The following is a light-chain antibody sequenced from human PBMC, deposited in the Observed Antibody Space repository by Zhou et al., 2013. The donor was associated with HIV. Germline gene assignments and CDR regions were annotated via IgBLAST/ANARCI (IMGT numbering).Light chain of an antibody. J-gene: IGKJ2*01. CDR3: QQFHNWPPYT. V-gene: IGKV3D-15*01. CDR2: GAS. Sequence: ETIMTQSPATLSVSPGERVTLSCRASQDISNKLAWYQQKPGQAPRILIHGASARAPGIPARFSGSGSGTEFTLTISSIQSEDSAIYYCQQFHNWPPYTFGQGTKLEIK. CDR1: QDISNK.